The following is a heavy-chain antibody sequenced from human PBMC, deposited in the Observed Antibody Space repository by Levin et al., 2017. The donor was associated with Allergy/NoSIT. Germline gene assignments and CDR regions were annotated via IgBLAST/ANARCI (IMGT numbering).Heavy chain of an antibody. D-gene: IGHD2-2*01. CDR1: GFTFSNYW. J-gene: IGHJ5*01. V-gene: IGHV3-74*01. CDR3: ARGGCSSTSCLDS. Sequence: LSLTCAASGFTFSNYWMHWVRQAPGKGLVWVSHINSDGSNTNYADSVKGRFTISRDNAKNTLYLLMNSLRAEDTAVYYCARGGCSSTSCLDSWGQGTLVTVSP. CDR2: INSDGSNT.